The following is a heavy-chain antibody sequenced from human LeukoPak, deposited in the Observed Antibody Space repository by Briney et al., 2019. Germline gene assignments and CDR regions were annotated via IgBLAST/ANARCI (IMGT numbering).Heavy chain of an antibody. CDR1: GFTFSSYS. J-gene: IGHJ4*02. Sequence: GGSLRLSCAASGFTFSSYSMNWVRQAPGKGLEWVSSISSSSSYIYYADSVKGRFTISRDNAKNSLYLQMNSLRAEDTAVFYCASGLIAAAGQPFDYWGQGTLVTVSS. CDR3: ASGLIAAAGQPFDY. CDR2: ISSSSSYI. D-gene: IGHD6-13*01. V-gene: IGHV3-21*01.